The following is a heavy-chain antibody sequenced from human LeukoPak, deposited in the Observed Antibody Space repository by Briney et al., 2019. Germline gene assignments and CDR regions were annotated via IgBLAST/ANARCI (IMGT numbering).Heavy chain of an antibody. CDR3: ARGGNYGLVNAFDI. V-gene: IGHV4-59*01. J-gene: IGHJ3*02. D-gene: IGHD4-11*01. CDR2: IYYSGST. Sequence: SETLSLTCTVSGGSISSYYWSWIRQPPGKGLEWIGYIYYSGSTNYNPSHKSRVTISVDTSKNQFSLKLSSVTAADTAVYYCARGGNYGLVNAFDIWGQGTMVTVSS. CDR1: GGSISSYY.